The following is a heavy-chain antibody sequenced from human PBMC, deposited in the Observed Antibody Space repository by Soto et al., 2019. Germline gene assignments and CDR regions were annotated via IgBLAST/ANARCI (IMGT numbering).Heavy chain of an antibody. Sequence: EVQLVESGGGLVQPGGSLRLSCAASGFTVSTKYMSWVRQAPGKGLEWVSVIYSGGSTFYADSVRGRFTISRDNSKNTVNLQMNSLRAEDTAVYYCARDSWAPDYWGQGTLVTVSS. V-gene: IGHV3-66*01. D-gene: IGHD3-16*01. J-gene: IGHJ4*02. CDR2: IYSGGST. CDR3: ARDSWAPDY. CDR1: GFTVSTKY.